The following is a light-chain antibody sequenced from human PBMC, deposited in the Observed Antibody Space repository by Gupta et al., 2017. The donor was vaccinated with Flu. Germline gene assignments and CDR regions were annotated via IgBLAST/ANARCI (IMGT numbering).Light chain of an antibody. CDR1: QGIRSH. J-gene: IGKJ5*01. CDR2: AAS. V-gene: IGKV1-17*01. Sequence: PSSLSASVGDRVTITCRASQGIRSHLAWFQQKPGKAPKRLIYAASSLQSGVPSRFSGSGSRTEFTLTITSLQPEDFATYYCLQHNSYPITFGQGTRLEIK. CDR3: LQHNSYPIT.